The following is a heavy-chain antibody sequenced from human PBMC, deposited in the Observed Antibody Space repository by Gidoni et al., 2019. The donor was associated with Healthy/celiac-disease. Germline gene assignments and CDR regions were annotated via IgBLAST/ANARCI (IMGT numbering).Heavy chain of an antibody. CDR2: ISYDGSNK. CDR1: GFPFSSYA. CDR3: ARDQFDIVVVVAATWVC. V-gene: IGHV3-30-3*01. J-gene: IGHJ4*02. Sequence: QVQLVESGGGVVQPGRSLRLPLAAPGFPFSSYAMHWVRQAPGKGLEWVAVISYDGSNKYYADSVKGRFTISRDNSKNTLYLQMNSLRAEDTAVYYCARDQFDIVVVVAATWVCWGQGTLVTVSS. D-gene: IGHD2-15*01.